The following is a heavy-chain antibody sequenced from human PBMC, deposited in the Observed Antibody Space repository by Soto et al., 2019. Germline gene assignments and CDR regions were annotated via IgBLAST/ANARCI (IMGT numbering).Heavy chain of an antibody. CDR3: ARDLRYYDILTGSFDY. J-gene: IGHJ4*02. CDR1: GFTFSSYG. CDR2: IWYDGSNK. Sequence: GGSLRLSCAASGFTFSSYGMHWVRQAPGKGLEWVAVIWYDGSNKYYADSVKGRFTISRDNSKNTLYLQTNSLRAEDTAVYYCARDLRYYDILTGSFDYWGQGTLVTVSS. V-gene: IGHV3-33*01. D-gene: IGHD3-9*01.